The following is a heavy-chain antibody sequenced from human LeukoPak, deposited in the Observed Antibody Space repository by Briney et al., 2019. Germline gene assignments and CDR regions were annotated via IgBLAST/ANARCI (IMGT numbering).Heavy chain of an antibody. CDR1: GFTFSSYA. CDR3: ARLKQWQPQRYFFEY. CDR2: FSGTSST. V-gene: IGHV3-23*01. D-gene: IGHD6-19*01. Sequence: GGSLRLSCAASGFTFSSYAMSWVRQAPGKGLEWVSTFSGTSSTSYADAVKGRVTISRDNSKNTLYLQLNSLRAEDTAVYYCARLKQWQPQRYFFEYWGQGALVTVAS. J-gene: IGHJ4*02.